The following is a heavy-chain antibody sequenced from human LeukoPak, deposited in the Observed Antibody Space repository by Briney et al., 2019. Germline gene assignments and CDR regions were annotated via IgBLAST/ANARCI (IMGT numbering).Heavy chain of an antibody. Sequence: QXGEGMGIXNPSGGTTIYAQKFHGRVTMTRDTSTRPVYMELSSLRSEDTAVYYCAREPGIAVAGTDYYYYGMDVWRQGATVTVSS. V-gene: IGHV1-46*01. J-gene: IGHJ6*02. CDR3: AREPGIAVAGTDYYYYGMDV. CDR2: XNPSGGTT. D-gene: IGHD6-19*01.